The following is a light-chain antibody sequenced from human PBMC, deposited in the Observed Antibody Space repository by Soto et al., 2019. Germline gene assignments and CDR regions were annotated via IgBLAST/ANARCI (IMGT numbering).Light chain of an antibody. CDR1: QSIRSF. V-gene: IGKV1-39*01. Sequence: DIQMTQSPSSLSASVGDRVTITCRASQSIRSFLNWYQQKPGKXHKXXIYAASSLQSGVPSRFSGSGSGTGFTLTITSLQPEDSATYHGQQSYITPLTFGQGTRLEIK. CDR3: QQSYITPLT. CDR2: AAS. J-gene: IGKJ5*01.